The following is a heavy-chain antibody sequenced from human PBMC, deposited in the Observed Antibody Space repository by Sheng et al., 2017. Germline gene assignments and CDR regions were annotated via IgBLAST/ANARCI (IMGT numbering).Heavy chain of an antibody. Sequence: EVQLVESGGGLIQPGGSLRLSCAASGFTVNSNYMSWVRQAPGKGLEWVSVIYSGGNTYYADSVKGRFTISRDNSKNTLYLQMNSLRAEDTAVYYCARVSYGSGRQTDYWGQGTLVTVSS. CDR1: GFTVNSNY. CDR2: IYSGGNT. V-gene: IGHV3-53*01. D-gene: IGHD3-10*01. J-gene: IGHJ4*02. CDR3: ARVSYGSGRQTDY.